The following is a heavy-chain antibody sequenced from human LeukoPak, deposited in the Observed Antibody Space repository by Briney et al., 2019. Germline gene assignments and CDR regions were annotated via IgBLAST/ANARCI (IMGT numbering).Heavy chain of an antibody. CDR3: ARVITIFGVVIGYMDV. Sequence: GGSLRLSCAAPGFTFSSYEMNWVRQAPGKGLEWVSYISSSGSTIYYADSVKGRFTISRDNAKNSLYLQMNSLRAEDTAVYYCARVITIFGVVIGYMDVWGKGTTVTVSS. CDR2: ISSSGSTI. J-gene: IGHJ6*03. V-gene: IGHV3-48*03. CDR1: GFTFSSYE. D-gene: IGHD3-3*01.